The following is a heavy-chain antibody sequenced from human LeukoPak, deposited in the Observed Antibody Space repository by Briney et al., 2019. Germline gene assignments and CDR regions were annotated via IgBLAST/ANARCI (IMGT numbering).Heavy chain of an antibody. CDR3: AKDLARYYGSGSYYGDY. J-gene: IGHJ4*02. CDR1: GFTFSSYG. D-gene: IGHD3-10*01. Sequence: GGSLRLSCAASGFTFSSYGMHWVRQAPGKGLEWVAVISYDGSNKYYADSVKGRFTISRDNSKNTLYLQMNSLRAEDTAVYYCAKDLARYYGSGSYYGDYWGQGTLVTVSS. CDR2: ISYDGSNK. V-gene: IGHV3-30*18.